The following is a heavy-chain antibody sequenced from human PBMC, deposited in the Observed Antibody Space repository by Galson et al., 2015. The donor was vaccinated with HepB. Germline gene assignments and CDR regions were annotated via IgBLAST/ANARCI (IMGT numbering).Heavy chain of an antibody. CDR3: ARALRPNNDVWSGARWFDP. V-gene: IGHV1-18*04. J-gene: IGHJ5*02. D-gene: IGHD3-3*01. Sequence: SVKVSCKASGYTFANFGISWVRQAPGQGLEWMGWISTSSGLKNYAEQFQGRLTMTTDKSIKTAYMELRSLRSDDTAVYFCARALRPNNDVWSGARWFDPWGHGTLVTVSS. CDR1: GYTFANFG. CDR2: ISTSSGLK.